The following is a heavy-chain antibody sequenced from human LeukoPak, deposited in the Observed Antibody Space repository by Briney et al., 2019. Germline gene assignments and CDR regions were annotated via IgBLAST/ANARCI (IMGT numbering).Heavy chain of an antibody. CDR2: IYYSGST. CDR1: GGSISSYY. J-gene: IGHJ3*02. V-gene: IGHV4-59*01. Sequence: SETLSLTCTVSGGSISSYYWSWIRQPPGKGLEWIGYIYYSGSTNYNPSLKSRVTISVDTSKNQFSLKLSSVTAADTAVYYCAREPYYYDNSGSFHAFDIWGQGTMVTVSS. CDR3: AREPYYYDNSGSFHAFDI. D-gene: IGHD3-22*01.